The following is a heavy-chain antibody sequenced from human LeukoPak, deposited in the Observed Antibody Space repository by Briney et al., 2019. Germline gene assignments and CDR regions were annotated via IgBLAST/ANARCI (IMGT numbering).Heavy chain of an antibody. V-gene: IGHV4-59*02. CDR1: DDSVTYEY. CDR2: ISYAGGT. CDR3: AKYLGVPHTPFPRHYVGV. Sequence: PSETLSLTCIVSDDSVTYEYWTWVRQSPGKGLESIGHISYAGGTYYNPSFSSRVTISLDTSKNQFSLNLNFVTAADSAIYYCAKYLGVPHTPFPRHYVGVWGKGTTVTVSS. D-gene: IGHD3-3*01. J-gene: IGHJ6*03.